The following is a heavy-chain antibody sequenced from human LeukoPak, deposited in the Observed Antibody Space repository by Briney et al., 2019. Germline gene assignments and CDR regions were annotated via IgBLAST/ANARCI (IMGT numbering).Heavy chain of an antibody. Sequence: SETLSLTCAVYGGSFSGYYWSWIRQPPGKGLEWIGEINHSGSTNYNPSLKSRVTISVDTSKDQFSLKLSSVTAADTAVYYCARETYYYDSSGHTSRAFDIWGQGTMVTVSS. CDR2: INHSGST. J-gene: IGHJ3*02. V-gene: IGHV4-34*01. CDR3: ARETYYYDSSGHTSRAFDI. D-gene: IGHD3-22*01. CDR1: GGSFSGYY.